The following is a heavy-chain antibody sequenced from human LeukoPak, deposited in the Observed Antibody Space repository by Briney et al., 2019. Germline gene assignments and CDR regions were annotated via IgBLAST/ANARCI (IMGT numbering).Heavy chain of an antibody. CDR3: AREMSSYYYGSGSPPDAFDI. D-gene: IGHD3-10*01. CDR2: IYSGGST. Sequence: PGGSLRLSCAASGFTVSSNYMSWVRQAPGKGLEWVSVIYSGGSTYYADSVKGRFTISRDNSKNTLYLQMNSLRAEDTAVYYCAREMSSYYYGSGSPPDAFDIWGQGTMVTVSS. V-gene: IGHV3-53*01. CDR1: GFTVSSNY. J-gene: IGHJ3*02.